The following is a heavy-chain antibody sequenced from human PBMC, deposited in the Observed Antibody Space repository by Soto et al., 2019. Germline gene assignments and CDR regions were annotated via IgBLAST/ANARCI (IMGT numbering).Heavy chain of an antibody. J-gene: IGHJ3*02. CDR2: ISAYNGNT. CDR1: GYTFTSYG. D-gene: IGHD3-22*01. CDR3: ARDSTTMIVVVPNSFDI. V-gene: IGHV1-18*04. Sequence: ASVKVSCKASGYTFTSYGISWVRQAPGQGLEWMGWISAYNGNTNYAQKLQGRVTMTTDTSTSTAYMELRSLRSDDTAVYYCARDSTTMIVVVPNSFDIWGQGTMVTVSS.